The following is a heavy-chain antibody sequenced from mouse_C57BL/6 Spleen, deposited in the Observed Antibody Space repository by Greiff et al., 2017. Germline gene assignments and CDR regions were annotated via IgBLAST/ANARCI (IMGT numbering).Heavy chain of an antibody. CDR3: ARKDDYDPFAY. CDR2: IYPRSGNT. Sequence: KQSCKASGYTFTSYGISWVKQRTGQGLEWIGEIYPRSGNTYYNEKFKGKATLTADKSSSTAYMELRSLTSEDSAVYFCARKDDYDPFAYWGQGTLVTVSA. J-gene: IGHJ3*01. CDR1: GYTFTSYG. D-gene: IGHD2-4*01. V-gene: IGHV1-81*01.